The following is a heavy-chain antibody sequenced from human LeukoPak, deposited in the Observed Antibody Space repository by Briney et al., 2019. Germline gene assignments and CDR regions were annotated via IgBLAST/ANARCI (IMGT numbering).Heavy chain of an antibody. J-gene: IGHJ4*02. CDR3: ARGGPSILTGYDC. Sequence: QPGGSLRLSCAASGFTFSSYWMSWVRQPPGKGLEWVANIKQDGSEKYYVDSVKGRFTISRDNSKNSLYLQMDSLRAEDTALYYCARGGPSILTGYDCWGQGTLVTVSS. D-gene: IGHD3-9*01. CDR1: GFTFSSYW. CDR2: IKQDGSEK. V-gene: IGHV3-7*01.